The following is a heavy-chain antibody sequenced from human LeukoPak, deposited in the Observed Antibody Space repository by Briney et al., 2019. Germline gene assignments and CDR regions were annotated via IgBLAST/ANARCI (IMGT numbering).Heavy chain of an antibody. D-gene: IGHD6-19*01. V-gene: IGHV3-64*05. J-gene: IGHJ6*02. CDR2: ISGNGCST. CDR1: GFTFSSYA. Sequence: GGSLRLSCSASGFTFSSYAMHWVRLAPGKGLEHVSAISGNGCSTYYPDSVIGRFTISRDNSQNTLYVQMNRLRAEDTAMYYCVKNRVAGMSVYDGMDVWSQGTTVTVS. CDR3: VKNRVAGMSVYDGMDV.